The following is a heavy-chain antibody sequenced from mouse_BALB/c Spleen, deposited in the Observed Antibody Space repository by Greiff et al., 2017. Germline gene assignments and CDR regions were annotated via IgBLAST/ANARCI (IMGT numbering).Heavy chain of an antibody. J-gene: IGHJ1*01. D-gene: IGHD2-1*01. CDR3: AGGGERIYYGNWYFDV. V-gene: IGHV1-7*01. CDR2: INPSTGYT. CDR1: GYTFTSYW. Sequence: QVQLQQSGAELAKPGASVKMSCKASGYTFTSYWMHWVKQRPGQGLEWIGYINPSTGYTEYNQKFKDKATLTADKSSSTAYMQLSSLTSEDSAVYYCAGGGERIYYGNWYFDVWGAGTTVTVSS.